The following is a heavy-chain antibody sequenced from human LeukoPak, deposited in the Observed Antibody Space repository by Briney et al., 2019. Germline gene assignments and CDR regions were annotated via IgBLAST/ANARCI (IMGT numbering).Heavy chain of an antibody. Sequence: SETLSLTCAVYGGSFSGYYWSWIRQPPGKGLEWIGEINHSGSTNYNPSLKSRVTMSVDTSRNQFSLKLSSVTAADTAVYYCARDRVNYYGSGSSFNWFDPWGQGTLVTVSS. CDR3: ARDRVNYYGSGSSFNWFDP. V-gene: IGHV4-34*01. D-gene: IGHD3-10*01. CDR2: INHSGST. CDR1: GGSFSGYY. J-gene: IGHJ5*02.